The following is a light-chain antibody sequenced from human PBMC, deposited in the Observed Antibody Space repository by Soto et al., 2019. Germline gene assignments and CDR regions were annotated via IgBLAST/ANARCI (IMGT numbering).Light chain of an antibody. CDR2: GAS. J-gene: IGKJ2*01. CDR3: QQYGSSLYT. CDR1: QTVSSSY. V-gene: IGKV3-20*01. Sequence: EIVLTQSPGTLSLSPGEGATLSCRASQTVSSSYLAWYQQKPGQSPRLLIYGASSRATGIPDRFSGSGSGTDFTLTINRLEPEDFAVYYCQQYGSSLYTFGQGTKVDIK.